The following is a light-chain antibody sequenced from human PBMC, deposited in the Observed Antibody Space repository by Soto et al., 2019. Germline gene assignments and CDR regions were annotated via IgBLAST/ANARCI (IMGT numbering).Light chain of an antibody. Sequence: QSALTQPASVSGSPGQSITISCTGTSSDVGGYNYVCWYQQHPGRAPKLIIYDVSHRPSGVSNRFSGSKSGNTASLTISGLQAEDEADYFCGSYRSGISWVFGGGTKLTVL. CDR1: SSDVGGYNY. CDR3: GSYRSGISWV. V-gene: IGLV2-14*01. J-gene: IGLJ3*02. CDR2: DVS.